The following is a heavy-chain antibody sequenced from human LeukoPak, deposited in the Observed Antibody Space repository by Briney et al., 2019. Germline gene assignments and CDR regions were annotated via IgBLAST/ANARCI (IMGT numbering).Heavy chain of an antibody. CDR1: GGSISGYY. J-gene: IGHJ5*02. CDR3: ARQREGSGSRWDWFDP. CDR2: IYYSGST. Sequence: SETLSLTCTVSGGSISGYYWSWIRQPPGKGLEWIGYIYYSGSTNYNPSLKSRVTTSVDTSKNQFSLKLSSVTAADTAVYYCARQREGSGSRWDWFDPWGQGTLVTVSS. D-gene: IGHD3-10*01. V-gene: IGHV4-59*08.